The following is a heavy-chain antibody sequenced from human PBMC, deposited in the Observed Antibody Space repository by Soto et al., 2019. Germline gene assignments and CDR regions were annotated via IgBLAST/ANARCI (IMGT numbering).Heavy chain of an antibody. CDR1: GGSISSSSYY. D-gene: IGHD7-27*01. J-gene: IGHJ4*02. CDR2: IYYSGST. CDR3: AKNWNWGSLVH. V-gene: IGHV4-39*01. Sequence: SETLSLTCTVSGGSISSSSYYWGWIRQPPGKGLEWIGSIYYSGSTYYNPSLKSRVTISVDTSKNQFSLKLSSVTAADTAVYYFAKNWNWGSLVHWGQGTLVTVSS.